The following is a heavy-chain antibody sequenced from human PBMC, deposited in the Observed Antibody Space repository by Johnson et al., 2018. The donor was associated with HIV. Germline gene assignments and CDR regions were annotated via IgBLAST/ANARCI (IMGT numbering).Heavy chain of an antibody. CDR2: ISWNSGSI. J-gene: IGHJ3*02. CDR3: ARWGRWELGDAFDI. D-gene: IGHD1-26*01. CDR1: GFTFDDYA. V-gene: IGHV3-9*01. Sequence: EVQLVESGGGLVQPGRSLRLSCAASGFTFDDYAMHWVRQAPGKGLEWVSGISWNSGSIGYADSVKGRFTISRDNAKNTLYLQMNSLRAEDTAVYYCARWGRWELGDAFDIWGQGTMVTVSS.